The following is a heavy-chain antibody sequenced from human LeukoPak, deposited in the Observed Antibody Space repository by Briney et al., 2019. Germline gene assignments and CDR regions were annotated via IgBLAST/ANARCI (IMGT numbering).Heavy chain of an antibody. CDR1: GFTFSSYG. CDR2: ISYDGSNK. V-gene: IGHV3-30*18. CDR3: AKDVADWNVNWFDP. Sequence: PGGSLRPTCAASGFTFSSYGMHWVRPAPGKGLEWVAVISYDGSNKYYADSVKGRFTISRDNSKNTLYLQMNSLRAEDTAVYYCAKDVADWNVNWFDPWGQGTLVTVSS. D-gene: IGHD1-1*01. J-gene: IGHJ5*02.